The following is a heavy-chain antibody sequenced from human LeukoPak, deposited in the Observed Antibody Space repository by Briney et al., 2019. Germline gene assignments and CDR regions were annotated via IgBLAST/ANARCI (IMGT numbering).Heavy chain of an antibody. V-gene: IGHV3-30*02. CDR1: GFTFSIYD. CDR2: IRYDASNK. D-gene: IGHD3-3*01. CDR3: AKLPNYDFWSGSLVDS. Sequence: GGSLRLSCAASGFTFSIYDINWVRQAPGKGLEWVAFIRYDASNKYYADSVKGRFTISRDNSKNTLYLQMNSLRAEDTAVYYCAKLPNYDFWSGSLVDSWGQGTLVTVSS. J-gene: IGHJ4*02.